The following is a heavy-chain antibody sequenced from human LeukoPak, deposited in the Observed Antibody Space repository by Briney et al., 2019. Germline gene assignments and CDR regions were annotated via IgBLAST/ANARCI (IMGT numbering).Heavy chain of an antibody. J-gene: IGHJ1*01. CDR3: ARYLDYGGNSRVFQH. CDR2: INHGGST. Sequence: SETLSLTCAVYGGSLSAYYWTWILQPPGKGLQWMGEINHGGSTNYNPSLKSRVTISVDTSKNQFSLKLSSVTAADTAVYYCARYLDYGGNSRVFQHWGQGTLVTVSS. V-gene: IGHV4-34*01. CDR1: GGSLSAYY. D-gene: IGHD4-23*01.